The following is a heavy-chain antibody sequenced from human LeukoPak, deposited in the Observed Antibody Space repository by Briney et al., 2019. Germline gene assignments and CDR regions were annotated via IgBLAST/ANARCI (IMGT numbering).Heavy chain of an antibody. CDR1: GGSFSGYY. V-gene: IGHV4-34*01. D-gene: IGHD3-16*02. CDR3: ARATRYDDVWGSYRFPYNWFDP. CDR2: INHSGST. J-gene: IGHJ5*02. Sequence: PSETLSLTCAVYGGSFSGYYWSWIRQPPGKGLEWIGEINHSGSTNSNPSLKSRVTLSEDTYQNQFSLKLSSVTAADTAVYYGARATRYDDVWGSYRFPYNWFDPWGQGTLVTVSS.